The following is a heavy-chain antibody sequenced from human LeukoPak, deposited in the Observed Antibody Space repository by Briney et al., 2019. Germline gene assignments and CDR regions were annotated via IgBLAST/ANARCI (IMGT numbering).Heavy chain of an antibody. CDR2: ISTSSSYI. CDR1: GFTFSKTW. V-gene: IGHV3-21*01. CDR3: ARGADGVSSNSRGWFDP. D-gene: IGHD2-15*01. Sequence: GGSLRLSCAASGFTFSKTWMSWVRQAPGKGLEWVSSISTSSSYIYYADSVKGRFTISRDNARNSLYLQMNTLRAEDTAVYSCARGADGVSSNSRGWFDPWGQGTLVTVSS. J-gene: IGHJ5*02.